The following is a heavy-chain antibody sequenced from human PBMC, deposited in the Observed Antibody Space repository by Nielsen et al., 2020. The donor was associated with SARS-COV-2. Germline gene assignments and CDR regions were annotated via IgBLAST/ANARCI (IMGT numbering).Heavy chain of an antibody. V-gene: IGHV3-48*04. J-gene: IGHJ6*02. Sequence: GGSLRLSCAASGFTFSSYSMNWVRQAPGKGLEWVSYISSSSSTIYYADSVKGRFTISRDNAKNSLSLQMNSLRAEDTAVYYCARVSSMWLTYMDVWGQGTTVTVSS. CDR2: ISSSSSTI. D-gene: IGHD6-19*01. CDR3: ARVSSMWLTYMDV. CDR1: GFTFSSYS.